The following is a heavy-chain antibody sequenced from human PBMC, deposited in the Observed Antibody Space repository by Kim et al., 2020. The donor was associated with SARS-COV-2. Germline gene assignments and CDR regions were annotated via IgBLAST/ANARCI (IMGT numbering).Heavy chain of an antibody. CDR3: ARDDYGSGRGY. J-gene: IGHJ4*02. CDR2: IYSGGST. CDR1: GFTVSSNY. V-gene: IGHV3-53*01. D-gene: IGHD3-10*01. Sequence: GGSLRLSCAASGFTVSSNYMSWVRQAPGKGLEWVSVIYSGGSTYYADSVKGRFTISRDNSKNTLYLQMNSLRAEDTAVYYCARDDYGSGRGYWGQGTLVTVSS.